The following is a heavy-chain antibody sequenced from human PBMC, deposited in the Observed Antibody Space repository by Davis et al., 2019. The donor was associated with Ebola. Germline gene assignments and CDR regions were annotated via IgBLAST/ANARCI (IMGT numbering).Heavy chain of an antibody. J-gene: IGHJ6*02. D-gene: IGHD3-10*01. Sequence: MPSETLSLTCTVSGGSISSGDYYWSWIRQPPGKGLEWIGYIYYSGSTNYNPSLKSRVTISVDTSKNQFSLKLSSVTAADTAVYYCARGGGYGSGSYYDRSGRYYGMDVWGQGTTVTVSS. CDR2: IYYSGST. CDR3: ARGGGYGSGSYYDRSGRYYGMDV. CDR1: GGSISSGDYY. V-gene: IGHV4-61*08.